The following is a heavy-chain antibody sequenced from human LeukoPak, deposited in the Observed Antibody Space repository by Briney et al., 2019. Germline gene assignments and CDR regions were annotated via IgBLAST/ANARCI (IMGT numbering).Heavy chain of an antibody. V-gene: IGHV4-39*07. CDR3: ARDWGFGDSEDWFDP. D-gene: IGHD3-10*01. CDR2: LYYGGDT. Sequence: SETLSLTCTVSGDSISSSTYYWDWIRQPPGRSLEWIGSLYYGGDTYYNPSLRSRVSISVDKSTNHISLEVTSVTAADTAVYYCARDWGFGDSEDWFDPWGQGTLVTVSS. J-gene: IGHJ5*02. CDR1: GDSISSSTYY.